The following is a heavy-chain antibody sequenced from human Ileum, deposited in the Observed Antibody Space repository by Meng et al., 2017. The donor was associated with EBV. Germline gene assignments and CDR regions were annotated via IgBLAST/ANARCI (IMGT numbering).Heavy chain of an antibody. CDR3: ARDIPSINYFDY. J-gene: IGHJ4*02. CDR1: GYTFTSYA. Sequence: QVQLVQSGAEVKKPWASVKVSCKASGYTFTSYAMHWVRQAPGQRLEWMGWINAGNGNTKYSQKFQGRVTITRDTSASTAYMELSSLRSEDTAVYYCARDIPSINYFDYWGQGTLVTVSS. D-gene: IGHD2-21*01. V-gene: IGHV1-3*01. CDR2: INAGNGNT.